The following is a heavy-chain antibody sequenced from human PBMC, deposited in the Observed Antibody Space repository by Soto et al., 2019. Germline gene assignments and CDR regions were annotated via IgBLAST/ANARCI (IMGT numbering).Heavy chain of an antibody. CDR1: GYTFTSYG. J-gene: IGHJ6*02. V-gene: IGHV1-69*13. CDR3: ATFFSSGWANYYYYGMDV. Sequence: SVKVSCKASGYTFTSYGISCVRQAPGQGLEWMGGIIPIFGTANYAQKFQGRVTITADESTSTAYMELSSLRSEDTAVYYCATFFSSGWANYYYYGMDVWGQGTTVTVSS. D-gene: IGHD6-19*01. CDR2: IIPIFGTA.